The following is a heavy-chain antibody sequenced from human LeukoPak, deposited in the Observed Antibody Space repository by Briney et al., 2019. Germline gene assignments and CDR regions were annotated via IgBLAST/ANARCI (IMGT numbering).Heavy chain of an antibody. D-gene: IGHD6-25*01. CDR3: ARDPVSGGYYYYYMDV. CDR1: GFTFSSYA. Sequence: PGGSLRLSCAASGFTFSSYAMHWVRQAPGKGLEWVAVISYDGSNKYYADSVKGRFTISRGNSKITLYLQMNSLRAEDTAVYYCARDPVSGGYYYYYMDVWGKGTTVTVSS. V-gene: IGHV3-30*01. CDR2: ISYDGSNK. J-gene: IGHJ6*03.